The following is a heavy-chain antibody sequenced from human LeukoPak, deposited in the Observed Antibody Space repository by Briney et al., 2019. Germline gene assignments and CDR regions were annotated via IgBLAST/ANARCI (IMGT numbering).Heavy chain of an antibody. V-gene: IGHV1-24*01. CDR2: FDPEDGET. J-gene: IGHJ4*02. D-gene: IGHD3-9*01. Sequence: GASVKVSCKVSGYTLTELSMHWVRQAPGKGLEWIGGFDPEDGETIYAQKFQGRVTMTEDTSTDTAYMELSSLRSEDTAVYYCASGGILTGFSVLVYWGQGTLVTVSS. CDR3: ASGGILTGFSVLVY. CDR1: GYTLTELS.